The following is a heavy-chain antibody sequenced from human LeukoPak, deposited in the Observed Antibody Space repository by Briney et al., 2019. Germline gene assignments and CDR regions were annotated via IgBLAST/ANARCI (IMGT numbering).Heavy chain of an antibody. Sequence: PSETLSLTCTVSGGSISGYYWRWIRQPPGKKLEWIAYIYYSGSTNYNPSLKSRVTISVDTSKDQFSLKLSSVIAADTAVYYCARGVGATWYFDYWGQGTLVTVSS. CDR1: GGSISGYY. CDR2: IYYSGST. D-gene: IGHD1-26*01. J-gene: IGHJ4*02. V-gene: IGHV4-59*01. CDR3: ARGVGATWYFDY.